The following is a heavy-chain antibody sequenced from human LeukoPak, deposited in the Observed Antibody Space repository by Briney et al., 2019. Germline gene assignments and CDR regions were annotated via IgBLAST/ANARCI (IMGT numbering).Heavy chain of an antibody. CDR3: ARALPYYYDSSQGDAFDI. J-gene: IGHJ3*02. Sequence: GRSLRLSCAASGFTFSSYAMHWVRQAPGKGLEWVAVISYDGSNKYYADSVKGRFTISRDNSKNTLYLQMNSLRAEDTAVYYCARALPYYYDSSQGDAFDIWGQGTMVTVSS. V-gene: IGHV3-30-3*01. CDR2: ISYDGSNK. CDR1: GFTFSSYA. D-gene: IGHD3-22*01.